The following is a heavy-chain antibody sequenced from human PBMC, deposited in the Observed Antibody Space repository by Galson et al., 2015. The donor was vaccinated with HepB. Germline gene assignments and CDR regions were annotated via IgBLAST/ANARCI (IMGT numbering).Heavy chain of an antibody. D-gene: IGHD3-10*01. Sequence: SVKVSCKASGGTFSSYAISWVRQAPGQGLEWMGGIIPIFGTANYAQKFQGRVTITADESTSTAYMELSSLRSEDTAVYYCARGYCSRGSGSYFYYYYYMDVWGKGTTVTVSS. CDR1: GGTFSSYA. V-gene: IGHV1-69*13. CDR3: ARGYCSRGSGSYFYYYYYMDV. CDR2: IIPIFGTA. J-gene: IGHJ6*03.